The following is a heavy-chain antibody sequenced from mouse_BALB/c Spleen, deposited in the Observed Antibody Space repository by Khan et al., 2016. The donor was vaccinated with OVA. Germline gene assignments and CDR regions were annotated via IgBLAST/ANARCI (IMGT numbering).Heavy chain of an antibody. V-gene: IGHV3-8*02. CDR3: ARSTYRYAFVY. J-gene: IGHJ3*01. Sequence: EVQLQESGPSLVKPSQTLSLTCSVTGDSITSGYWNWIRKFPGNKLEYMGYIIYTGYTYYNPSLKSRISITRHTSKNQYDLQVSSVTDEDTTTYYCARSTYRYAFVYWGQGTLVTVSA. D-gene: IGHD2-12*01. CDR1: GDSITSGY. CDR2: IIYTGYT.